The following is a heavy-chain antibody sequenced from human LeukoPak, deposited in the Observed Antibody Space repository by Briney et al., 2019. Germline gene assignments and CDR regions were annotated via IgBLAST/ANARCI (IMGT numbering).Heavy chain of an antibody. V-gene: IGHV3-21*01. CDR2: ISSSSSYI. CDR3: ARLRFGEYPDLSPYYFDY. Sequence: PGGSLRLSCAASGFAFSSYSMNWVRQAPGKGLEWVSSISSSSSYIYYADSVKGRFTISRDNAKNSLYLQMNSLRAEDTAVYYCARLRFGEYPDLSPYYFDYWGQGTLVTVSS. J-gene: IGHJ4*02. D-gene: IGHD3-10*01. CDR1: GFAFSSYS.